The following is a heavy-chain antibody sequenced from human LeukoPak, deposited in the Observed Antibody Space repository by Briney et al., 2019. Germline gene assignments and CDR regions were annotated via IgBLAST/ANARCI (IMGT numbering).Heavy chain of an antibody. CDR3: VRDHVSPGLSNWFDP. CDR1: GFSISTHYY. J-gene: IGHJ5*02. V-gene: IGHV4-38-2*02. CDR2: MYHSGST. Sequence: SETLSLTCTVSGFSISTHYYWVWIRQPPGKGLEWIGSMYHSGSTYYNPSLRSRVTMSVDTTKNQFSLKVTSVTASGTAMYYCVRDHVSPGLSNWFDPWGQGTLVTVSS. D-gene: IGHD3-16*01.